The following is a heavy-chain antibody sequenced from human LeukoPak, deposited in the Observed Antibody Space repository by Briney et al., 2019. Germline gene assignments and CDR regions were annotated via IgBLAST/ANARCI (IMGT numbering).Heavy chain of an antibody. J-gene: IGHJ6*03. CDR3: AREKDCGGDCYPYYYYYYMDV. CDR2: IYTSGST. Sequence: SETLSLTCTVSGGSISSGSYYWSWIRQPAGKGLEWIGRIYTSGSTNYNPSLKSRVTISVDTSKNQFSLKLSSVTAADTAVYYCAREKDCGGDCYPYYYYYYMDVWGKGTTVTISS. CDR1: GGSISSGSYY. D-gene: IGHD2-21*02. V-gene: IGHV4-61*02.